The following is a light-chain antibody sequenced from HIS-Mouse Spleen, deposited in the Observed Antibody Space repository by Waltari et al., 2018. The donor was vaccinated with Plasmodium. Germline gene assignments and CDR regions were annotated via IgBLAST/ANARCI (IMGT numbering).Light chain of an antibody. J-gene: IGKJ2*01. Sequence: EIVLTQSPGTLSLSPGERATLSCRASQSVSSSYLAWYQQKPGQAPRLLIHGASSRATGIPDRFSGSVSVTDFTLTISRLEPEDFAVYYCQQYGSSPYTFGQGTKLEIK. CDR3: QQYGSSPYT. CDR1: QSVSSSY. V-gene: IGKV3-20*01. CDR2: GAS.